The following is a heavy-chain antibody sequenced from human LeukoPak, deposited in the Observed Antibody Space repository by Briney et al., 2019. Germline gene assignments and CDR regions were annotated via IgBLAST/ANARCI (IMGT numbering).Heavy chain of an antibody. D-gene: IGHD3-10*02. CDR1: GGSISSRSYY. CDR2: IFYSGST. Sequence: SETLSLTCTVSGGSISSRSYYWGWLPQPPGKGLEWIVSIFYSGSTYHNPSLKSRVTISVDTSKSQFSLKLSSVTAADTAVYFCARHPLKAYVSDWFDPWGQGTLVTVSS. J-gene: IGHJ5*02. V-gene: IGHV4-39*01. CDR3: ARHPLKAYVSDWFDP.